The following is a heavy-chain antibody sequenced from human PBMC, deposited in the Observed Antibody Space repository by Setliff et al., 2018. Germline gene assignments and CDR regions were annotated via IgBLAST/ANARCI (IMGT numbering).Heavy chain of an antibody. CDR2: INSDGNTT. Sequence: GGSLRLSCAASGFTFNTYWMHWVRQAPGKGLVWFSHINSDGNTTNYADSVKGRFTISRDNAKNTLYLQMSSLGAEDTAVYYCATSGSYHGPLIWGQGALVTVSS. J-gene: IGHJ4*02. D-gene: IGHD1-26*01. V-gene: IGHV3-74*01. CDR1: GFTFNTYW. CDR3: ATSGSYHGPLI.